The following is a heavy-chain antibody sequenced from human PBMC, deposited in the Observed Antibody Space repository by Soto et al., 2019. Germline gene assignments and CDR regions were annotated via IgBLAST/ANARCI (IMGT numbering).Heavy chain of an antibody. CDR2: LNPRNGQT. D-gene: IGHD5-18*01. CDR1: GYNFSAYY. CDR3: ARETDTSMVDY. Sequence: QVQLVQSGAEVKKPGASVKVSCQTSGYNFSAYYFNWVRQAAGQGPEWMGWLNPRNGQTGYVQKFRGRVTMTRDTSISTFYLELSRLTSEDTAIYFCARETDTSMVDYWGQGTLVTVSS. J-gene: IGHJ4*02. V-gene: IGHV1-8*01.